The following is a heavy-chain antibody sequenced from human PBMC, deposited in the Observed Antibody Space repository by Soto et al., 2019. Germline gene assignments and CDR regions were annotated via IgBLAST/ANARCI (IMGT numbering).Heavy chain of an antibody. CDR3: AKDTASWNAFDI. Sequence: SLRLSCAASGFTFDDYAMHWVRHAPGKGLEWVSGISWNSGSIGYADSVKGRFTISRDNAKNSLYLQMNSLRAEDTALYYCAKDTASWNAFDIWGQGTMVTVSS. CDR1: GFTFDDYA. CDR2: ISWNSGSI. J-gene: IGHJ3*02. V-gene: IGHV3-9*01. D-gene: IGHD5-12*01.